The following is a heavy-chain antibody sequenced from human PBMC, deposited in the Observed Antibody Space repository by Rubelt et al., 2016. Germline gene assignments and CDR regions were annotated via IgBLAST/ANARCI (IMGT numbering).Heavy chain of an antibody. CDR2: IWYDGSDE. J-gene: IGHJ4*02. Sequence: QVQLVESGGGVVQPGRSLRLSCAASGFTFSNYGMHWVRQVPGKGLEWVAVIWYDGSDEYYEDTVKGRFTISRDNSKNMLYLEMNNLRVEDTALYYCTFFDYWGQGTLVTVSS. V-gene: IGHV3-33*01. CDR3: TFFDY. CDR1: GFTFSNYG.